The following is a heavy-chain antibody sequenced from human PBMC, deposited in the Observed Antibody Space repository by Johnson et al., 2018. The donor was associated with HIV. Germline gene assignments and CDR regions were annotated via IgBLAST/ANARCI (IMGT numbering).Heavy chain of an antibody. CDR1: GFTVSSNY. J-gene: IGHJ3*02. Sequence: EVQLVESGGGLVQPGGSLRLSCAASGFTVSSNYMSWVRQAPGKGLGWVSVIYSGGSTYYADSVKGRFTISRANSKNTLYLQMNSLRAEDTAVYYGARGLDSGGSGFGALDIWGQGTMVTVSS. CDR3: ARGLDSGGSGFGALDI. V-gene: IGHV3-66*01. CDR2: IYSGGST. D-gene: IGHD5-12*01.